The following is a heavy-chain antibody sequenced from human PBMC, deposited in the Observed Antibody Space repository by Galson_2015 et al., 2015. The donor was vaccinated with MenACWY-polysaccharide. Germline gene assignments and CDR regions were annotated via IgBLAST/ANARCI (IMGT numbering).Heavy chain of an antibody. Sequence: SLRLSCAASGFTFSSYWMTWVRQAPGKGLEWVANIKKDGSEKYYVDSVKGRFTISRDNAKNSLYLQMHSLRAEDTAVYTCARGHCGIDVWGQGTPVTVSS. J-gene: IGHJ6*02. CDR2: IKKDGSEK. CDR3: ARGHCGIDV. CDR1: GFTFSSYW. V-gene: IGHV3-7*01.